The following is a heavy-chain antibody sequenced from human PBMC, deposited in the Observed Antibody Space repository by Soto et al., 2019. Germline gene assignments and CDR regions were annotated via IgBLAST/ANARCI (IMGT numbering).Heavy chain of an antibody. V-gene: IGHV4-61*01. D-gene: IGHD2-15*01. CDR3: ARARFQLLHPYYYGMDV. Sequence: PSETLSLTCTVSGGSVSSDSYYWTWIRQPPGKRLEWIGYIYYTENTNYNPSLKSRVTISVDTSKNQFSLKLRSVTAADTGVYFCARARFQLLHPYYYGMDVWGQGTAVTVSS. J-gene: IGHJ6*02. CDR2: IYYTENT. CDR1: GGSVSSDSYY.